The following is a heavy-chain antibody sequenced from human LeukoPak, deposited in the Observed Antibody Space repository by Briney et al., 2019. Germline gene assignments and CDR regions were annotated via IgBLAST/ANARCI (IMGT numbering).Heavy chain of an antibody. CDR3: ARGSYAYYYGMDV. Sequence: PGGSLRLSCAASGFTFSSYSMNWVRQAPGKGLEWVSSISSSSSYIYYADSVKGRFTISRDNSKNTLYLQMNSLRAEDTAVYYCARGSYAYYYGMDVWGQGTTVTVSS. D-gene: IGHD4-17*01. CDR2: ISSSSSYI. CDR1: GFTFSSYS. J-gene: IGHJ6*02. V-gene: IGHV3-21*01.